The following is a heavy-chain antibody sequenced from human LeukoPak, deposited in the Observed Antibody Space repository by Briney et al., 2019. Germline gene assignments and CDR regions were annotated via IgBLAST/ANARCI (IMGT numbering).Heavy chain of an antibody. CDR1: GGSFSGYY. D-gene: IGHD6-19*01. J-gene: IGHJ6*02. CDR2: INHSGST. V-gene: IGHV4-34*01. Sequence: SETLSLTCAVYGGSFSGYYWSWIRQPPGKGLEWIGEINHSGSTNYNPSLKSRVTISVDTSKNQFSLKLSSVTAADTAVYYWARGRGGIAVAGIDYGMDVWGQGTTVTVSS. CDR3: ARGRGGIAVAGIDYGMDV.